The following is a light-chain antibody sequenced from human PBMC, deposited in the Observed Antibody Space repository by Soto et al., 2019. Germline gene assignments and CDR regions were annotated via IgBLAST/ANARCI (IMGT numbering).Light chain of an antibody. CDR1: QSITTF. CDR2: DAS. Sequence: DIQMTQSPSTLSASIGDRVTITCRASQSITTFSAWYQQKPGKAPQILIYDASKLEPGVPSRLSGGGSGTEFTLTISSLQPDDFATYYCQQYSTYPLTFGGGTRVEIK. CDR3: QQYSTYPLT. J-gene: IGKJ4*01. V-gene: IGKV1-5*01.